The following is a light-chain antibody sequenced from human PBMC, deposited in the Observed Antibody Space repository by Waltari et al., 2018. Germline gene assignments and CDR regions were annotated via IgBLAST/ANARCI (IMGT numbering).Light chain of an antibody. CDR3: SAYTRGVV. V-gene: IGLV2-14*03. CDR2: DVI. Sequence: QSALTQIASVAGSPGQSITISCTGTSSDVGDHNYVSWYQPHPGKLPKLLIYDVISRPSVVSTRFAGSKSGNTASLTISGLQAEDEADYYCSAYTRGVVFGGGTQLTVL. J-gene: IGLJ2*01. CDR1: SSDVGDHNY.